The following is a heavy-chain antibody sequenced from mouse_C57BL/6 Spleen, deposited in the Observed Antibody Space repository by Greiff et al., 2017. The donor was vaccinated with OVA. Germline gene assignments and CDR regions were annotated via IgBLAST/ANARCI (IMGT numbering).Heavy chain of an antibody. Sequence: QVQLKESGPELVKPGASVKISCKASGYAFSSSWMNWVKQRPGKGLEWIGRIYPGDGDTNYNGKFKGKATLTADKSSSTAYMQLSSLTSEDSAVYFCAPRGDYDAWFAYWGQGTLVTVSA. D-gene: IGHD1-1*01. J-gene: IGHJ3*01. CDR3: APRGDYDAWFAY. CDR1: GYAFSSSW. V-gene: IGHV1-82*01. CDR2: IYPGDGDT.